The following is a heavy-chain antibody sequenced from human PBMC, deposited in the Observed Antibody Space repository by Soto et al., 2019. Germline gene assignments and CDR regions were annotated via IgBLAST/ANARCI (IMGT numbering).Heavy chain of an antibody. CDR3: AKKSSGFVTALDV. J-gene: IGHJ6*02. Sequence: GGSLRLSCAASGFTVSSNYMNWVRQAPGKGLEWVSVRYSGGSAYYADSVKGRFTISRDNSKNILYLQMNSLRAEDAATYYCAKKSSGFVTALDVWGQGTTVTVSS. CDR1: GFTVSSNY. V-gene: IGHV3-53*01. D-gene: IGHD3-22*01. CDR2: RYSGGSA.